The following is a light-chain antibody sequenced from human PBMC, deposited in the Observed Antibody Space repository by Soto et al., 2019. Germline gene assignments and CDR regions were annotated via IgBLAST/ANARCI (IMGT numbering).Light chain of an antibody. CDR2: DDN. J-gene: IGLJ1*01. CDR1: SSNIGGNS. Sequence: QSALTQPPSVSAAPGQKVTISCSGSSSNIGGNSVSWYQQLPGTAPILLIYDDNKRPSGIPDRFSGSKSGTSATLGITGFQTGDEADYYRGSWDSSMSAYVFGTGTKGTVL. CDR3: GSWDSSMSAYV. V-gene: IGLV1-51*01.